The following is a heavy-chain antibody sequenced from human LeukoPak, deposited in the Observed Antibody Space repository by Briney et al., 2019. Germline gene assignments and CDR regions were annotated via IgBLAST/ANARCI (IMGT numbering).Heavy chain of an antibody. J-gene: IGHJ4*02. V-gene: IGHV1-18*01. D-gene: IGHD6-6*01. CDR2: ISGYNGNT. CDR3: ARDWDSSSYSDY. CDR1: DYTFTSYG. Sequence: ASVKVSCKASDYTFTSYGISWVRQAPGQGLEWMGWISGYNGNTKYAQKVQGRVTMTTDTSTSTAYMELRSLRSDDTAVYYCARDWDSSSYSDYWGQGTLVTVSS.